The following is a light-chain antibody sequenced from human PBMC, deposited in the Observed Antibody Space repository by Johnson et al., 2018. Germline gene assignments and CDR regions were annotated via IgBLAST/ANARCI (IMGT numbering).Light chain of an antibody. J-gene: IGLJ1*01. CDR2: ENN. V-gene: IGLV1-51*02. CDR1: SSNIGNNY. Sequence: QSVLTQPPSVSAAPGQKVTISCSGSSSNIGNNYVSWYQQLPGTAPKLLIYENNKRPSGIPDRFSGSKSGTSATLGITGLQTGDEADYYCGTWDSSLSAGNVVGTGNKVT. CDR3: GTWDSSLSAGNV.